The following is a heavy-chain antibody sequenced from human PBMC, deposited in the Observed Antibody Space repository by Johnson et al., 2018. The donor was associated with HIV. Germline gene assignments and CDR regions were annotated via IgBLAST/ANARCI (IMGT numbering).Heavy chain of an antibody. V-gene: IGHV3-13*01. D-gene: IGHD3-10*01. Sequence: EVQLVESGGGLVQPGGSLRLSCVASGFTFSSYDMHWVRQATGKGLEWVSAIGAAGDTYYPGSVMGRFTISRENAKNSLYLQMNSLRAGDTAVYYCARTLGFGTEDAFDIWGQVTMVTVSS. CDR2: IGAAGDT. CDR1: GFTFSSYD. J-gene: IGHJ3*02. CDR3: ARTLGFGTEDAFDI.